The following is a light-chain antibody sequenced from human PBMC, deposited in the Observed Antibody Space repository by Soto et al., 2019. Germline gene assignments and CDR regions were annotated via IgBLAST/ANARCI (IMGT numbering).Light chain of an antibody. CDR1: QNIYSN. J-gene: IGKJ5*01. CDR2: DAS. V-gene: IGKV3-11*01. Sequence: IVVTQSPCTVSLSTGERATLSCRASQNIYSNVAWYQQRPGQAPRLLIYDASNRATGIPARFSGSGSGTDFTLTISSLEPEDFAVYQCQQRSSWPSFGQGTRLEIK. CDR3: QQRSSWPS.